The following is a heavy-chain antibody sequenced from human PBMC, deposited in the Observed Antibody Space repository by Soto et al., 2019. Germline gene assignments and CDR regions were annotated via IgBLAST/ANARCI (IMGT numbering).Heavy chain of an antibody. V-gene: IGHV1-69*13. Sequence: GASVKVSCKASGGTFSSYAISWVRQAPGQGLEWMGGIIPIFGTANYAQKFQGRVTITADESTSTAYMELSSLRSEDTAVYYCARDQPDYYDSSGYYPPLYWGQGTLVTVSS. D-gene: IGHD3-22*01. J-gene: IGHJ4*02. CDR3: ARDQPDYYDSSGYYPPLY. CDR2: IIPIFGTA. CDR1: GGTFSSYA.